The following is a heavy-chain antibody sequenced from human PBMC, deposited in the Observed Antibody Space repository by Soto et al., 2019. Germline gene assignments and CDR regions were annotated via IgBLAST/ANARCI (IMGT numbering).Heavy chain of an antibody. V-gene: IGHV3-30*18. CDR1: GFTFSSYG. D-gene: IGHD3-22*01. CDR3: AKDYYDSSGYYDY. Sequence: VGSLRLSCAASGFTFSSYGMHWVRQAPGKGLEWVAVISYDGSNKYYADSVKGRFTISRDNSKNTLYLQMNSLRAEDTAVYYCAKDYYDSSGYYDYWGPGTLVTVSS. CDR2: ISYDGSNK. J-gene: IGHJ4*02.